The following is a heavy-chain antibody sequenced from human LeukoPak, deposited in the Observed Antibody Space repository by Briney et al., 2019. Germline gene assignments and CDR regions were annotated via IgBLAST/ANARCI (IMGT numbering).Heavy chain of an antibody. CDR3: MRESDNGRSFQH. J-gene: IGHJ1*01. V-gene: IGHV4-31*03. CDR2: IYYSGST. D-gene: IGHD4-17*01. Sequence: SQTLSLTCTVSGVSTSSRGYCWSWIRQHPGKGLEWIGYIYYSGSTYYNPSLKSRVTISVDTSKNQFSLKLSSVTAADTAVYYCMRESDNGRSFQHWGQGTLVTVSS. CDR1: GVSTSSRGYC.